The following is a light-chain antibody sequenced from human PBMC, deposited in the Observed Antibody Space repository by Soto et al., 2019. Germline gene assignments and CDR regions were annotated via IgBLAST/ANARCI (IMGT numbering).Light chain of an antibody. Sequence: QLVLTQSPSASASLGASVKLTCTLSSGHSSYAIAWHQQQPEKGPRYLMKLNSDGSHSKGDGIPDRFSGSSSGAERYLTISSLQSEDEADYYCQTWGTGSGVFGGGTKLTDL. CDR2: LNSDGSH. J-gene: IGLJ3*02. CDR1: SGHSSYA. V-gene: IGLV4-69*01. CDR3: QTWGTGSGV.